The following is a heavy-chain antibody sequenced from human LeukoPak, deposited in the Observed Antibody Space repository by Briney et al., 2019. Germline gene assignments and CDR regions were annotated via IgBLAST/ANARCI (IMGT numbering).Heavy chain of an antibody. CDR2: IWYDGSNK. J-gene: IGHJ6*03. Sequence: GRSLRLSCAASGFTFSSYGMHWVRQAPGKGLEWVAVIWYDGSNKYYADSVKGRFTISRDNSKNTLYLQMNSLRAEDTAVYYCARDAARYCSSTSCNNYYYYVDVWGKGTTVTVSS. V-gene: IGHV3-33*01. D-gene: IGHD2-2*01. CDR3: ARDAARYCSSTSCNNYYYYVDV. CDR1: GFTFSSYG.